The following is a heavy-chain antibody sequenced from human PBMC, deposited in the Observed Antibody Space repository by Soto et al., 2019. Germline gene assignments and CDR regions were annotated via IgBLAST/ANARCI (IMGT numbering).Heavy chain of an antibody. CDR1: GYTSTSYA. J-gene: IGHJ4*02. CDR2: INAGNGNT. D-gene: IGHD3-16*01. V-gene: IGHV1-3*01. CDR3: ARDLIMITFGGVMSQGFYDY. Sequence: ASVKVSCKASGYTSTSYAMHWVRQAPGQRLEWMGWINAGNGNTKYSQKFQGRVTITRDTSASTAYMELSSLRSEDTAVYYCARDLIMITFGGVMSQGFYDYWGQGTLVTVSS.